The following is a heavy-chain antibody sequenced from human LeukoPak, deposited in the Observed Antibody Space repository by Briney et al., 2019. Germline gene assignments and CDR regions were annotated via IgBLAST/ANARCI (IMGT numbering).Heavy chain of an antibody. CDR1: GFTFSSYS. CDR2: ISSSSSYI. Sequence: GGSLRLSCAASGFTFSSYSMNWVRQAPGTGLEWVSSISSSSSYIYYADSVKGRSTISRDNAKNSLYLQMNSLRAEDTAVYYCASSLTYYYGSGSYSDYWGQGTLVTVSS. D-gene: IGHD3-10*01. J-gene: IGHJ4*02. CDR3: ASSLTYYYGSGSYSDY. V-gene: IGHV3-21*01.